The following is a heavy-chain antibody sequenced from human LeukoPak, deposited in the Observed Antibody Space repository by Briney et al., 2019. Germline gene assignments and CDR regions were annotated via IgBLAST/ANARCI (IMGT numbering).Heavy chain of an antibody. CDR3: ARVFYSSSYYYYYGMDV. Sequence: MPSETLSLTYTVSGASISSYYWSWIRQPPGKGLEWIGYIYYSGSTNYNPSLKSRVTISVDTSKNQFSLKLSSVTAADTAVYYCARVFYSSSYYYYYGMDVWGQGTTVTVSS. CDR2: IYYSGST. CDR1: GASISSYY. D-gene: IGHD6-6*01. V-gene: IGHV4-59*01. J-gene: IGHJ6*02.